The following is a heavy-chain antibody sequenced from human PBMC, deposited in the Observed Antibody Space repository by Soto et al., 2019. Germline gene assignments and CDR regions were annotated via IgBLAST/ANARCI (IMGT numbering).Heavy chain of an antibody. Sequence: QVHLVQSGAEVKKPGASVKVSCKASGYTFTNYGVTWVRQAPGQGLEWMGWITPYNGNTHYAQKVQGRVTMTTDTSTSTAYMELWSLRSDDTAVYYCARAGHYGSFYFFDYWGQGTLVTVSS. CDR2: ITPYNGNT. CDR1: GYTFTNYG. CDR3: ARAGHYGSFYFFDY. J-gene: IGHJ4*02. V-gene: IGHV1-18*01. D-gene: IGHD3-10*01.